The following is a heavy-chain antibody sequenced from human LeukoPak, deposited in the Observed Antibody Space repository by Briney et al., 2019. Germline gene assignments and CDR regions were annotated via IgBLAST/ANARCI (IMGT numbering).Heavy chain of an antibody. CDR3: AKDMAGGSQVPYYYGLDV. J-gene: IGHJ6*02. CDR2: ISWNSGSI. Sequence: PGRSLRLSCAASGFTFDDYAMHWVRQAPGKGLEWVSGISWNSGSIGYADSVKGRFTISRDNAKNSLYLQMNSLRAEDTALYYCAKDMAGGSQVPYYYGLDVWGQGTTVTVSS. D-gene: IGHD1-26*01. V-gene: IGHV3-9*01. CDR1: GFTFDDYA.